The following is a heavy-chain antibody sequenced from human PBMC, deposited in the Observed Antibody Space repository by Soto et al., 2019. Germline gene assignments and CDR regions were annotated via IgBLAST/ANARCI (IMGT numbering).Heavy chain of an antibody. CDR1: GGSISSGGYY. CDR2: IYYSGST. D-gene: IGHD2-2*01. CDR3: ARESSPLGYCSSTSCFGFDP. J-gene: IGHJ5*02. V-gene: IGHV4-31*03. Sequence: QVQLQESGPGLVKPSQTLSLTCTVSGGSISSGGYYWSWIRQHPGKGLEWIGYIYYSGSTYYNPSLKRRVTISVDTSKNQFSLKLSSVTAADTAVYYCARESSPLGYCSSTSCFGFDPWGQGTLVTVSS.